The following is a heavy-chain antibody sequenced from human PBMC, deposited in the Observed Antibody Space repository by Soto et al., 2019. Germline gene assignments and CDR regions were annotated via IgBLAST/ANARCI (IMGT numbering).Heavy chain of an antibody. D-gene: IGHD2-15*01. Sequence: ASVKVSCKASGYTFTSYYMHWVRQAPGQGLEWMGIINPSGGSTSYAQKFQGRVTMTRDTSTSTVYMELSSLRSEDTAVYYCARGVVGCSGGSCYPGYYYYMDVWGKGTTVTVSS. J-gene: IGHJ6*03. V-gene: IGHV1-46*03. CDR1: GYTFTSYY. CDR3: ARGVVGCSGGSCYPGYYYYMDV. CDR2: INPSGGST.